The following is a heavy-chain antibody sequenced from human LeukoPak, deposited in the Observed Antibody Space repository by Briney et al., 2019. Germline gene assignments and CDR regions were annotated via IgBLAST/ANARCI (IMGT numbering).Heavy chain of an antibody. Sequence: GGSLRLSCAASGFTFSSFGMHWVRQAPGKGLKWVALISSDGSNECYADSVKGRFSISRDNSKSALYLRMNSLRVEDTAIYYCTRIGYSSSWSGDYWGQGTLVTVSS. CDR2: ISSDGSNE. CDR3: TRIGYSSSWSGDY. V-gene: IGHV3-30-3*01. CDR1: GFTFSSFG. D-gene: IGHD6-13*01. J-gene: IGHJ4*02.